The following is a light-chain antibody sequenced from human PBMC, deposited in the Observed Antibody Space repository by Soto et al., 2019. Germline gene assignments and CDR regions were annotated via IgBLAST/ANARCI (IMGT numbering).Light chain of an antibody. Sequence: QSVLTQPPSVSGAPGQRVTISCTGSSSNFGAGYAVQWYQQVPGRAPKLLIYGNNNRPSGVPDRFSGSMSGTSASLAITGLQAEDEADYYCHSYDSSLSGYVFGTGTKLT. CDR3: HSYDSSLSGYV. J-gene: IGLJ1*01. V-gene: IGLV1-40*01. CDR1: SSNFGAGYA. CDR2: GNN.